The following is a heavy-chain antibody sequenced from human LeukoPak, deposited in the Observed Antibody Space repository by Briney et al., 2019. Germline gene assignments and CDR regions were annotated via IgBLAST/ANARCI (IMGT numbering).Heavy chain of an antibody. CDR2: IYNSGGT. Sequence: SETLSLTCTVAGGSISSSSYYWGWIRPPPGKGLEWIGSIYNSGGTYYNPSLKSRVTISVDTSKNQFSLKLSSVTAADTAVYYCARPHRDDDYVWGSYRYTAWDYWGQGTLVTVSS. CDR3: ARPHRDDDYVWGSYRYTAWDY. J-gene: IGHJ4*02. V-gene: IGHV4-39*01. D-gene: IGHD3-16*02. CDR1: GGSISSSSYY.